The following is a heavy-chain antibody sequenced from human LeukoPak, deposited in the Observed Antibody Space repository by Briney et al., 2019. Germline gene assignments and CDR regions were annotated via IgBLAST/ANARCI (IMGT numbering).Heavy chain of an antibody. Sequence: GGSLRLSCAASGFTFSSYAMSWVRQAPGKGLEWVSAISGSGGSTYYADSVKGRFTISRDNSKNTLYLQMNSLRAEDTAVYYCARDLFRLLGRQDNEYFQHWGQGTLVTVSS. J-gene: IGHJ1*01. CDR2: ISGSGGST. CDR1: GFTFSSYA. D-gene: IGHD2-15*01. CDR3: ARDLFRLLGRQDNEYFQH. V-gene: IGHV3-23*01.